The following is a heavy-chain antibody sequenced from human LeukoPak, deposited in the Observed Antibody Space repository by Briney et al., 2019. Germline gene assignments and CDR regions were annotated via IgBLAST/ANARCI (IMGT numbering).Heavy chain of an antibody. CDR1: GFTFSNYW. Sequence: PGGSLRLSCAASGFTFSNYWMHWVRQTPGKGLVWVSHINSYGSITDYADSVKGRFTISRDNAKNTLYLQMNSLRAEDTAVYYCVRGNYFDYWGQGNLVTVSS. D-gene: IGHD3-10*01. CDR3: VRGNYFDY. V-gene: IGHV3-74*01. CDR2: INSYGSIT. J-gene: IGHJ4*02.